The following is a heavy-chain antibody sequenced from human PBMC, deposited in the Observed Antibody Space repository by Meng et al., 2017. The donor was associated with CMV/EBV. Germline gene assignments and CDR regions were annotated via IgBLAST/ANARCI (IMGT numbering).Heavy chain of an antibody. CDR3: ARDPHSSSWYGWFDP. Sequence: DQLQQAGPGLVKPPQTLSPPCAIPGDSVSSNSAAWNWIRQSPSRGLEWLGRTYYRSKWYNDYAVSVKSRITINPDTSKNQFSLQLNSVTPEDTAVYYCARDPHSSSWYGWFDPWGQGTLVTVSS. CDR1: GDSVSSNSAA. D-gene: IGHD6-13*01. V-gene: IGHV6-1*01. CDR2: TYYRSKWYN. J-gene: IGHJ5*02.